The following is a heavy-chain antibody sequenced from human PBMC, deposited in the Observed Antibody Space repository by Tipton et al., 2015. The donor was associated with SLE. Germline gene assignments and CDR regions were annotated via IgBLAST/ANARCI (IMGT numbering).Heavy chain of an antibody. CDR1: GYSISSGFY. J-gene: IGHJ5*02. CDR3: ARDGRGYCDNSGCSEYHWFDP. V-gene: IGHV4-38-2*02. D-gene: IGHD2-15*01. CDR2: IYHSGST. Sequence: TLSLTCGVSGYSISSGFYWGWIRQPPGKGLEWIGSIYHSGSTYYNPSLKSRVTISVDTSKNQFSLKLSSVTAADTAVYYCARDGRGYCDNSGCSEYHWFDPWGQGTLVTVSS.